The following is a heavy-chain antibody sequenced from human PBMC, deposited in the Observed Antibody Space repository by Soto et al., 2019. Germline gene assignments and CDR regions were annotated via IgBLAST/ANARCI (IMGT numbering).Heavy chain of an antibody. D-gene: IGHD4-17*01. CDR3: ARWDYGVYARFDY. J-gene: IGHJ4*02. Sequence: QVQLVQSGAEVKKSGASVKVSCKASGYTFTSHDINWVRQATGQGLEWMGWMNPNSGNTGYAQKFQGRVTMTRNTSISTAYMELSNLRSEDTAVYYCARWDYGVYARFDYWGQGTLVTVSS. V-gene: IGHV1-8*01. CDR2: MNPNSGNT. CDR1: GYTFTSHD.